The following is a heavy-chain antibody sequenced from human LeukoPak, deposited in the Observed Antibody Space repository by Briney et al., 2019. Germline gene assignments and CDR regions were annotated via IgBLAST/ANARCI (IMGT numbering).Heavy chain of an antibody. CDR3: AREPVVQLERQVHYYYGMDV. V-gene: IGHV1-2*02. Sequence: ASVKVSCKASGYTFTGYYMHWVRQAPGQGLEWMGWINPNSGGINYAQKFQGRVTMTRDTSISTAYMELSRLRSDDTAVYYCAREPVVQLERQVHYYYGMDVWGQGTTVTVSS. CDR1: GYTFTGYY. D-gene: IGHD1-1*01. J-gene: IGHJ6*02. CDR2: INPNSGGI.